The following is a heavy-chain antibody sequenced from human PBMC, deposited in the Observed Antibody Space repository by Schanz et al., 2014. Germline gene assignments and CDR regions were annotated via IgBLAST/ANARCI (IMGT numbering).Heavy chain of an antibody. CDR1: GFTFSSYA. J-gene: IGHJ5*02. D-gene: IGHD1-26*01. CDR2: ISYDGSNK. Sequence: QVQLVESGGGVVQPGRSLRLSCAASGFTFSSYAMHWVRQAPGKGLEWVAVISYDGSNKYYADSVKGRFAISRDNSKNTLYLQMNSLRAEDTAVYYCARDPSGGYGWFDPWGQGTLVTVSS. V-gene: IGHV3-30*09. CDR3: ARDPSGGYGWFDP.